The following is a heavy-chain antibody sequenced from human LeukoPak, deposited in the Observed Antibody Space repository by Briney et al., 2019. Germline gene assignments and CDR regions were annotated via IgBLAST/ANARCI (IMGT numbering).Heavy chain of an antibody. CDR2: INHSGST. J-gene: IGHJ4*02. V-gene: IGHV4-34*01. CDR3: ARGRYSSSWVDY. CDR1: GGSFSGYY. Sequence: SETLSLTCAVYGGSFSGYYWSWIRQPPGRGLEWIGEINHSGSTNYNPSLKSRVTISVDTSKNQFSLKLSSVTAADTAVYYCARGRYSSSWVDYWGQGTPVTVSS. D-gene: IGHD6-13*01.